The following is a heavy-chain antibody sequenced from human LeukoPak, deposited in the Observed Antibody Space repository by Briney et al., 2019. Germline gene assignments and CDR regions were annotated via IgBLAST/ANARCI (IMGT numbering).Heavy chain of an antibody. J-gene: IGHJ4*02. Sequence: GGSLRLSCAASGFTFSDYYMSWIRQAPGKGLEWVSYISSSGSTIYYADSVKGRFTISRDNSKNTLYLQMNSLRAEDTAVYYCATYLWFGELYDHDYWGQGTLVTVSS. V-gene: IGHV3-11*01. CDR1: GFTFSDYY. D-gene: IGHD3-10*01. CDR3: ATYLWFGELYDHDY. CDR2: ISSSGSTI.